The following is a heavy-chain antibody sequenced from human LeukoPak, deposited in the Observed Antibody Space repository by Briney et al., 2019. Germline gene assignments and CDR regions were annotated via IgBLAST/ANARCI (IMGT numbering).Heavy chain of an antibody. J-gene: IGHJ4*02. CDR1: GFTFSSYA. CDR3: ARGRGRWVPTFDY. CDR2: ISYDGSNK. V-gene: IGHV3-30-3*01. D-gene: IGHD3-10*01. Sequence: GGSLRLSCAASGFTFSSYAMHWVRQAPGKGLEWVAVISYDGSNKYYADSVKGRFTISRDNSKNTLYLQMNSLRAEDTAVYYCARGRGRWVPTFDYWGQGTLVTVPS.